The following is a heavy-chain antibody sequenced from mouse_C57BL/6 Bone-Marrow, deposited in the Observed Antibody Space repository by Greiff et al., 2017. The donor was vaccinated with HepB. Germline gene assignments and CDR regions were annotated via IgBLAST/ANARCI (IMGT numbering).Heavy chain of an antibody. CDR2: ISYSGST. CDR3: ARGWLLRWYYFDY. D-gene: IGHD2-3*01. Sequence: EVQRVESGPGMVKPSQSLSLTCTVTGYSITSGYDWHWIRHFPGNKLEWMGYISYSGSTNYNPSLKSRISITHDTSKNHFFLKLNSVTTEDTATYYCARGWLLRWYYFDYWGQGTTLTVSS. V-gene: IGHV3-1*01. J-gene: IGHJ2*01. CDR1: GYSITSGYD.